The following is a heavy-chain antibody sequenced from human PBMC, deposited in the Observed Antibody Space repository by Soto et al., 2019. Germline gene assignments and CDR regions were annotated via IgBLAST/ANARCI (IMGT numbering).Heavy chain of an antibody. V-gene: IGHV3-64D*06. J-gene: IGHJ4*02. CDR3: VKVWGFWSGYSFDY. D-gene: IGHD3-3*01. CDR2: ISSNGGST. CDR1: GFTFSSYA. Sequence: GGSLRLSCSASGFTFSSYAMHWVRQAPGKGLEYVSAISSNGGSTYYADSVKGRFTISRVNSKNTLYLQMSSLRAEDTAVYYCVKVWGFWSGYSFDYWGQGTPVTVSS.